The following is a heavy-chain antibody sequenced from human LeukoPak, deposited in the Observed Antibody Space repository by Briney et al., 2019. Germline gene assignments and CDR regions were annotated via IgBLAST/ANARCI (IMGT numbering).Heavy chain of an antibody. CDR3: AKDGVVTPRGSYYYYMDV. CDR2: IQYDGSNK. CDR1: GFSFSSYG. D-gene: IGHD2-21*02. Sequence: GGSLRLSCSASGFSFSSYGTHWVRQAPGKGLEWVAFIQYDGSNKYYVDSVKGRFTISRDNSKNTLYLQMNSLRTEDTAVYYCAKDGVVTPRGSYYYYMDVWGKGTTVTISS. V-gene: IGHV3-30*02. J-gene: IGHJ6*03.